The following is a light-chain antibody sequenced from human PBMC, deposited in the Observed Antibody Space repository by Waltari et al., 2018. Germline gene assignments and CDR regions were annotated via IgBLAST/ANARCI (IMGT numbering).Light chain of an antibody. V-gene: IGKV2-30*01. CDR2: KVS. CDR1: QSLVYSDGSTY. J-gene: IGKJ2*01. Sequence: DGVFTHSSLSLPVTLGPPASISCRPTQSLVYSDGSTYLNWFHQRPGQSPKRLIYKVSNRDSGVPDRFSGSGSVTDFTLTISSVEAEDVGVYYCMQGTHLGYTFVQGTMLDIK. CDR3: MQGTHLGYT.